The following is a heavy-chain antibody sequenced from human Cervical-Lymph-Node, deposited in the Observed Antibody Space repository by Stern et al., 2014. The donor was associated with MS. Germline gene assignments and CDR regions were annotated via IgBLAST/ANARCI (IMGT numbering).Heavy chain of an antibody. Sequence: QMQLVQSGGGVVQPGRSLRLSCAASGFAFSSYGMHWVRQAPGKGLDWVAVIWYDGSNQCYADSVKGRFTISRDNSKNTLYLQMNSLRAEDTAVYYCARDPNQYYFDYWGQGTLVTVSS. V-gene: IGHV3-33*01. CDR3: ARDPNQYYFDY. CDR1: GFAFSSYG. CDR2: IWYDGSNQ. J-gene: IGHJ4*02.